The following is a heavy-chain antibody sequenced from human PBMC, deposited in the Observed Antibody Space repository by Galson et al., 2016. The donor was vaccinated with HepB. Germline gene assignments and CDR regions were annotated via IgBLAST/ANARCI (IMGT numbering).Heavy chain of an antibody. V-gene: IGHV4-34*01. D-gene: IGHD1-1*01. Sequence: ETLSLTCAVYGGSFSGYYWSWIRQPPGKGLEWIGEINHSGSTNYNPSLKSRVTISVDTSKNQFSLKLSSVTAADTAVYYCARGRRRTTSRGFIDYWGQGTLVTVSS. CDR3: ARGRRRTTSRGFIDY. CDR1: GGSFSGYY. CDR2: INHSGST. J-gene: IGHJ4*02.